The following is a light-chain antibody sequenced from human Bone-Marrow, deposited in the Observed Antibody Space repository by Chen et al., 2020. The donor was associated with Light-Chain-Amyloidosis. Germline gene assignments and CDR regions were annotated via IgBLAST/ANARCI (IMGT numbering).Light chain of an antibody. J-gene: IGLJ2*01. V-gene: IGLV2-23*01. CDR1: SSDVRSYNL. CDR3: QSAESSGTYEVI. Sequence: QSALTQPASVSGSPGQSITISCTGTSSDVRSYNLVSWSQQYPGKAPKLMMYDASKRPSGVSNRFSGSKSGNTASLTIAGLQAEDEADYLCQSAESSGTYEVIFGGGTKLTVL. CDR2: DAS.